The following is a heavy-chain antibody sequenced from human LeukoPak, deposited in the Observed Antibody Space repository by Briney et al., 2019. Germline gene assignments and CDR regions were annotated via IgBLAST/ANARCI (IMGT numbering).Heavy chain of an antibody. V-gene: IGHV3-23*01. D-gene: IGHD6-19*01. CDR3: AKTPRNSGWWIDY. J-gene: IGHJ4*02. Sequence: GGSLRLSCAASGFTFGSYALNWVRQAPGEGLEWVSALSGSGGSTSYADSVKGRFTISRDNSRDTLYLQMKSLRAEDTAVYYCAKTPRNSGWWIDYWGQGTLVTVSS. CDR1: GFTFGSYA. CDR2: LSGSGGST.